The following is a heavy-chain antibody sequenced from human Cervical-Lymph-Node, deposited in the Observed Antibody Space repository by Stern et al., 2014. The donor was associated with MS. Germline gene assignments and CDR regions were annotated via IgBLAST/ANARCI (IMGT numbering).Heavy chain of an antibody. Sequence: QVQLVQSGAEVKKPGASGTVSYRTSGNTFIDYYIHWVRQAPGQGLEWMAIINLSDGATTYAQKLQGRVTMTRDTSTNTAYMQLGSLTSEDTAVFFCAREGADNDAFDVCGQGTIVTVSS. D-gene: IGHD1-26*01. J-gene: IGHJ3*01. V-gene: IGHV1-46*03. CDR1: GNTFIDYY. CDR2: INLSDGAT. CDR3: AREGADNDAFDV.